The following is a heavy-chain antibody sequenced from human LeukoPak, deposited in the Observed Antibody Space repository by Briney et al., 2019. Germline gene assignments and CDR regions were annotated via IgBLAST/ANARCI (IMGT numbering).Heavy chain of an antibody. CDR3: ARYGSGSYRFDP. J-gene: IGHJ5*02. V-gene: IGHV3-21*01. CDR1: GFTFSNYS. Sequence: GGSLRLSCAASGFTFSNYSMNWVRQAPGKGLEWVSSISSSSSYIYYADSVKGRFTISRDNAKNSLYLQMNSLRAEDTAVYYCARYGSGSYRFDPWGQGTLVTVSS. CDR2: ISSSSSYI. D-gene: IGHD3-10*01.